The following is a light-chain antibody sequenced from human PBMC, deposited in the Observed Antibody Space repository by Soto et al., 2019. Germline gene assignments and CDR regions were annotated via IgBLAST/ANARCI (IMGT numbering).Light chain of an antibody. J-gene: IGLJ1*01. V-gene: IGLV2-14*01. Sequence: QSVLTQPASVSGSPGQSFTISCTGTSSDVGGHNSVSWYRQDPGKAPKLMIYDVSNRPSGVSDRFSGSKSGNTASLTISGLQIEDEADYYCSSFTSSVTYVFGTGTKVTVL. CDR1: SSDVGGHNS. CDR3: SSFTSSVTYV. CDR2: DVS.